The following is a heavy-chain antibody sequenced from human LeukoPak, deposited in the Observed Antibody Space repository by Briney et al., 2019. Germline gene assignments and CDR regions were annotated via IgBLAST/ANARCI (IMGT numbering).Heavy chain of an antibody. CDR2: ISGSGGST. CDR1: GFTFSSYA. Sequence: GGSLRLSCAASGFTFSSYAMSWVRQAPGKGLEWVSAISGSGGSTYYADSVKGRFTISRDNSKNTLYLQMNSLRAEDTAVYYCAKRNYVLRYFDTAGWFDPWGQGTLSPSPQ. J-gene: IGHJ5*02. V-gene: IGHV3-23*01. D-gene: IGHD3-9*01. CDR3: AKRNYVLRYFDTAGWFDP.